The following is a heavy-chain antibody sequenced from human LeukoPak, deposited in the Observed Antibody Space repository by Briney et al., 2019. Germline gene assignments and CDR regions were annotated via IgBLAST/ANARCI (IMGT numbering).Heavy chain of an antibody. V-gene: IGHV3-7*03. Sequence: GGSLRLSCAASGFTFSSHWMSWVRQAPGKGLEWVANIKQDGSEKYYVDSVKGRFTISRDNSKNTLYLQMNSLRAEDTAVYYCAKGPDLRSQDYWGQGTLVTVSS. CDR1: GFTFSSHW. J-gene: IGHJ4*02. D-gene: IGHD1-14*01. CDR3: AKGPDLRSQDY. CDR2: IKQDGSEK.